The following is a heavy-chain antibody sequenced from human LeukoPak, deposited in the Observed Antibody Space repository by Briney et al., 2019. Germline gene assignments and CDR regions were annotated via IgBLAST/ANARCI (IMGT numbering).Heavy chain of an antibody. D-gene: IGHD5-18*01. CDR3: ARTIRSYGYAFGY. Sequence: SVSSSSSYIYYTDSVKGRFTISRDNAKNSLYLQMNSLRAEDTAVYYCARTIRSYGYAFGYWGQGTLVTVSS. J-gene: IGHJ4*02. V-gene: IGHV3-21*01. CDR2: VSSSSSYI.